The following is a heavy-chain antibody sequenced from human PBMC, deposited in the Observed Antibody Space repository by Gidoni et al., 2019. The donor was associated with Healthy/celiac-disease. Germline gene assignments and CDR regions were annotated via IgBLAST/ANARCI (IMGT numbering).Heavy chain of an antibody. D-gene: IGHD2-2*01. CDR1: GFTFINSG. CDR3: TTDIVVVPAAPTGWFDP. CDR2: IKRQTDGGTT. V-gene: IGHV3-15*01. Sequence: EVQLVESGGGLVKPGGSLRLSCAASGFTFINSGRRWVRQAPGKGLVWVGRIKRQTDGGTTDYAAPVKGRFTISRDDSKNTLYLQMNSLKTEDTAVYYCTTDIVVVPAAPTGWFDPWGQGTLVTVSS. J-gene: IGHJ5*02.